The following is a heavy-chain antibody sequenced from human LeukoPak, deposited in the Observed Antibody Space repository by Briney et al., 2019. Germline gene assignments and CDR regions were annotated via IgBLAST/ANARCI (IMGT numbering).Heavy chain of an antibody. D-gene: IGHD2-8*02. CDR1: GGSISSGGYS. V-gene: IGHV4-30-2*01. CDR3: ARDRLTGVFDY. Sequence: TLSLTCAVSGGSISSGGYSWSWIRQPPGKGLEWIGYIYHSGSTYYNPSLKSRVTISVDRSKNQFSLKLSSVTAADTAVFYCARDRLTGVFDYWGQGTLVTVSS. J-gene: IGHJ4*02. CDR2: IYHSGST.